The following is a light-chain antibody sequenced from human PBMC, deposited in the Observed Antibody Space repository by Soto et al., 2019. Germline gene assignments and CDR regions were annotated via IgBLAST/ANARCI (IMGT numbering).Light chain of an antibody. CDR2: KAS. V-gene: IGKV1-5*03. CDR1: QSISSW. Sequence: IQMPQSPSTLSASVGDRVTITCRASQSISSWLAWYQQKPGESPNLLIYKASSLENGVPSRFSGSGSGTEFTLTISSLQPDDFATYYCQKYNDYSMWTLGPGTKVDIK. CDR3: QKYNDYSMWT. J-gene: IGKJ1*01.